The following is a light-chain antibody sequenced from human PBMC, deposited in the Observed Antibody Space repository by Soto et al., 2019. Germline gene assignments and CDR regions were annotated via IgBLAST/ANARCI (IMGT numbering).Light chain of an antibody. Sequence: QSVLTQPASVSGSPGQSITISCTGTSSDIGGYDFVSWYQQHPGKAPKLLIYAVSNRPSGVSNRFSGSKSGNTASLTISGLLADDEAEYYCSSYTSSSTPGFGGGTKLTVL. CDR3: SSYTSSSTPG. J-gene: IGLJ3*02. V-gene: IGLV2-14*01. CDR2: AVS. CDR1: SSDIGGYDF.